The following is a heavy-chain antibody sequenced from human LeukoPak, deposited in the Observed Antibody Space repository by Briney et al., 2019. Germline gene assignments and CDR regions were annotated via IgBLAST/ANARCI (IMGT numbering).Heavy chain of an antibody. V-gene: IGHV1-2*02. Sequence: GASVKVSCKASGCSFIGYYIHWVRQAPGQGLEWVGWLNPNSGGTNYAQKFQGRVTMTRDTSISTAYMELSSLISDDTAVYYCARDASPFDYWGQGTLVTVSS. CDR1: GCSFIGYY. CDR2: LNPNSGGT. CDR3: ARDASPFDY. J-gene: IGHJ4*02.